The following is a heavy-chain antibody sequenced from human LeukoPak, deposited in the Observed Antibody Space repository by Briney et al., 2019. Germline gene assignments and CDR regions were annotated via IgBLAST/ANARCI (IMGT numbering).Heavy chain of an antibody. Sequence: PSETLSLTCTGSGGSISRYYWSWIRPPAGKGLEWIGRIYTSGSTNYNPSLKSRVTMSVDTSKNQFSLKLSSVTAADTAVYYCVAGYSSSFNWFDPWGQGTLVTVSS. D-gene: IGHD6-6*01. CDR2: IYTSGST. J-gene: IGHJ5*02. CDR1: GGSISRYY. CDR3: VAGYSSSFNWFDP. V-gene: IGHV4-4*07.